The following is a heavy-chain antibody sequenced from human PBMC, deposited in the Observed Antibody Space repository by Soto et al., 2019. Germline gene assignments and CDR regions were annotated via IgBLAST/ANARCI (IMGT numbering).Heavy chain of an antibody. CDR2: IYPGDSDT. D-gene: IGHD5-12*01. V-gene: IGHV5-51*01. CDR1: GYSFSTYW. Sequence: GESLKISCKGSGYSFSTYWLGWVRQMPGKGLEWMGIIYPGDSDTRYSPSFQGQVSISADKPISTAYLQWSSLKASDTAMYYCARSSKMATITGYFDSWGQGTLVTVSS. CDR3: ARSSKMATITGYFDS. J-gene: IGHJ4*02.